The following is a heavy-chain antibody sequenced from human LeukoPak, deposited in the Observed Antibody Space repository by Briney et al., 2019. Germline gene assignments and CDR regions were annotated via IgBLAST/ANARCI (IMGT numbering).Heavy chain of an antibody. D-gene: IGHD4-17*01. CDR3: ARAGTTVTHYYYMDV. CDR1: GGSISSYY. J-gene: IGHJ6*03. CDR2: IYYSGST. V-gene: IGHV4-59*01. Sequence: KASETLSLTCTVSGGSISSYYWSWIRQPPGKGLEWIGYIYYSGSTNYNPSLKSRVTISVDTSKNQFSLKLSSVTAADTAVYYCARAGTTVTHYYYMDVWGKGTTVTVSS.